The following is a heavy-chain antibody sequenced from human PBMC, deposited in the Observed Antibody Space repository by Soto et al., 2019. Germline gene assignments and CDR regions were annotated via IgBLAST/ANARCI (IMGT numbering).Heavy chain of an antibody. CDR3: AREGGRSSSSL. V-gene: IGHV4-59*01. D-gene: IGHD6-6*01. J-gene: IGHJ4*02. CDR1: GGSISSYY. Sequence: ASETLSLTCTVSGGSISSYYWSWIRQPPGKGLEWIGYIYYSGSTNYNPSLKSRVTISVDTSKNQFSLKLSSVTAADTAVYYRAREGGRSSSSLWGQGTLVTVSS. CDR2: IYYSGST.